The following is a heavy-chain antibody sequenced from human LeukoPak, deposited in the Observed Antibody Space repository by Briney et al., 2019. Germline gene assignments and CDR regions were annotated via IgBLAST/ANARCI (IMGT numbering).Heavy chain of an antibody. CDR1: GFTFSSYA. V-gene: IGHV3-30-3*01. CDR3: AKGKLVRELKAVYDY. CDR2: ISYDGSNK. Sequence: QPGRSLRLSCAASGFTFSSYAMHWVRQAPGKGLEWVAVISYDGSNKYYAGSVKGRFTISRDNSKNTLYLQMNSLRAEDTAVYYCAKGKLVRELKAVYDYWGQGTLVTVSS. J-gene: IGHJ4*02. D-gene: IGHD3-10*01.